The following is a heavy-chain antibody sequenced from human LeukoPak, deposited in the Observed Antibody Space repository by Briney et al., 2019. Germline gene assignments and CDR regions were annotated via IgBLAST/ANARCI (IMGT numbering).Heavy chain of an antibody. J-gene: IGHJ4*02. D-gene: IGHD3-10*01. CDR1: GGSFSGYF. CDR3: ARAGGYYGSGLFDY. V-gene: IGHV4-34*12. CDR2: IVHSGLT. Sequence: PSETLSLTCNVSGGSFSGYFWSWIRQSPGKGLEWLGDIVHSGLTNYNPSLKSRITISVDTSKTQFSLKMTSVTAADTGVYYCARAGGYYGSGLFDYWGQGALVTVSS.